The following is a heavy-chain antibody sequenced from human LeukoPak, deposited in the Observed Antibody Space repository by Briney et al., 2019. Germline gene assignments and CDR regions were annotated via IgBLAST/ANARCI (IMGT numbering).Heavy chain of an antibody. V-gene: IGHV4-59*01. CDR1: VGSITGYY. CDR2: IYYIGST. CDR3: ARDRVDASDS. J-gene: IGHJ3*02. Sequence: GTLSLTPTLSVGSITGYYWSWIRQPPGKGLEWSWYIYYIGSTNNNPTLKSRVTISVDASKNQFSLRLSSVTAADTAVYFCARDRVDASDSWGQGGQVSASS.